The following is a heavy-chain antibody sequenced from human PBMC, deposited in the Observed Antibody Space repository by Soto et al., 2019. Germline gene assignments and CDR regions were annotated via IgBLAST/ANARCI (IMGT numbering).Heavy chain of an antibody. Sequence: GGSLRLSCAASGFSFVNYAMNWVRQAPGKGLEWVSGLSGSGTSTYYADSAKGRFTISRDNSRDTLFLQMNSLTADDTAVYYCAKETPKGGWFNPFDPWGQGALVTVSS. CDR1: GFSFVNYA. J-gene: IGHJ5*02. D-gene: IGHD6-19*01. CDR2: LSGSGTST. V-gene: IGHV3-23*01. CDR3: AKETPKGGWFNPFDP.